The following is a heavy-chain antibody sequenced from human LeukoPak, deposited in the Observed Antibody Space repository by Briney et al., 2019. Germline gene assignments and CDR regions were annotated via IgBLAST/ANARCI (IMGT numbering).Heavy chain of an antibody. V-gene: IGHV3-21*01. CDR1: GFTFCSYS. J-gene: IGHJ6*02. Sequence: GGSLRLSCSASGFTFCSYSMNWVRQAPGKGLEWVSSISSSSTYIYYADSVKGRFTISRDNAKNSLSLQMNSLRAEDTAVYYCAREALNMYYGMDVWGQRTTVTVSS. D-gene: IGHD1/OR15-1a*01. CDR2: ISSSSTYI. CDR3: AREALNMYYGMDV.